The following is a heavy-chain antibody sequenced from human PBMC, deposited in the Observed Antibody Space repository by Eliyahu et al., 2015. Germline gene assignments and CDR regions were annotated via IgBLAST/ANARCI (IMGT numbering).Heavy chain of an antibody. V-gene: IGHV1-69*05. D-gene: IGHD3-22*01. Sequence: QVQLVQSGAEVKKPGSSVKVSCKASGGTFSSYAISWVRQAPGQGLEWMGGIIPIFGTANYAQKFQGRVTITTDESTSTAYMELSSLRSEDTAVYYCASQPHWYYYDSSGYFGYWGQGTLVTVSS. J-gene: IGHJ4*02. CDR2: IIPIFGTA. CDR1: GGTFSSYA. CDR3: ASQPHWYYYDSSGYFGY.